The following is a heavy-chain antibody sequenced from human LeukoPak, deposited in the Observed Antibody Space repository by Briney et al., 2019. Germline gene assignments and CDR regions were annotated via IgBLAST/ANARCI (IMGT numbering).Heavy chain of an antibody. J-gene: IGHJ3*02. Sequence: GGSLRLSCAASGFTFSDYYMSWIRQAPGKGLEWVSYISSSGSTIYYADSVKGRFTISRDNAKNSLYLQMNSLRAEDTAVYYCARDWRVATIVPCPAFDIWGQGTMVTVSS. CDR2: ISSSGSTI. D-gene: IGHD5-12*01. CDR3: ARDWRVATIVPCPAFDI. V-gene: IGHV3-11*04. CDR1: GFTFSDYY.